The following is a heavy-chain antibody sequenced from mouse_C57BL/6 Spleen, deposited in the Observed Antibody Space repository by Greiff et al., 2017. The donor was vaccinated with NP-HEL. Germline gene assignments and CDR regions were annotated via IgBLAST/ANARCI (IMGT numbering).Heavy chain of an antibody. CDR2: INPNNGGT. D-gene: IGHD2-3*01. CDR1: GYTFTDYN. J-gene: IGHJ1*03. Sequence: VQLKESGPELVKPGASVKIPCKASGYTFTDYNMDWVKQSHGKSLEWIGDINPNNGGTIYNQKFKGKATLTVDKSSSTAYMELRSLTSEDTAVYYCARSNDGYYVPYWYFDVWGTGTTVTVSS. V-gene: IGHV1-18*01. CDR3: ARSNDGYYVPYWYFDV.